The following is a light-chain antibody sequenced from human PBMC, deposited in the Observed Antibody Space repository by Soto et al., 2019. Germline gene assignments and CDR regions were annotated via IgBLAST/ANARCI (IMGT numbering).Light chain of an antibody. CDR2: DVS. J-gene: IGLJ2*01. CDR1: SSDVGGYNY. Sequence: QSALTQPRSVSGSPGQAVTISCTGTSSDVGGYNYVSWYQQHPGKAPKLIIYDVSKRPSGVPERFSGSKSGTTASLTIAGLQDDDEADYYCCSYAGSYTVGVFGGGTKLTVL. CDR3: CSYAGSYTVGV. V-gene: IGLV2-11*01.